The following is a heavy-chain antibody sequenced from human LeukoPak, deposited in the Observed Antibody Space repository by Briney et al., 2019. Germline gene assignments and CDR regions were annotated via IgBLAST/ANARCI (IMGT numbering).Heavy chain of an antibody. D-gene: IGHD1-26*01. Sequence: SETLSLTCTVSGGSISSGSYYWSWIRQPAGKGLEWIGRIYTSGSTNYNPSLKSRVTISVDTSKNQFSLKLSSVTAADTAMYFCVKSGGYGLIDYWGQGTLVTVSS. V-gene: IGHV4-61*02. CDR2: IYTSGST. J-gene: IGHJ4*02. CDR3: VKSGGYGLIDY. CDR1: GGSISSGSYY.